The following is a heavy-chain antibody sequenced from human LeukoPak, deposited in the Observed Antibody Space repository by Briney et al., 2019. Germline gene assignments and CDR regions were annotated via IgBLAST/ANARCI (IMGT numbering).Heavy chain of an antibody. CDR1: GGSISSSSYY. Sequence: SETLSLTCTVSGGSISSSSYYWGWIRQPPGKGLEWTGSIYYSGSTYYNPSLKSRVTISVDTSKNQFSLKLSSVTAADTAVYYCARLSSRLNYYDSSGYYYFDYWGQGTLVTVSS. CDR3: ARLSSRLNYYDSSGYYYFDY. V-gene: IGHV4-39*01. J-gene: IGHJ4*02. CDR2: IYYSGST. D-gene: IGHD3-22*01.